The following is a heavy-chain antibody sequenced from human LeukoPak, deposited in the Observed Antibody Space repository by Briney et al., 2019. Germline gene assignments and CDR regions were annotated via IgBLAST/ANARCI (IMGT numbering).Heavy chain of an antibody. V-gene: IGHV1-69*13. Sequence: EASVKVSCKASGGTFSSYAISWVRQAPGQGLEWMGGIIPIFGTANYAQKFQGRVTITADESTSTAYMELSSLRSEDTAVYYCARAKLGYCSSTSCFVDYYYGMDVWGQGTMVTVSS. CDR3: ARAKLGYCSSTSCFVDYYYGMDV. D-gene: IGHD2-2*01. J-gene: IGHJ6*02. CDR2: IIPIFGTA. CDR1: GGTFSSYA.